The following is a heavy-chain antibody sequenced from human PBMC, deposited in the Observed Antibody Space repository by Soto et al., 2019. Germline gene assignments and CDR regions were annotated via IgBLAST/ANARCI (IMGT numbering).Heavy chain of an antibody. Sequence: LQLQESGPGLVKPSETLSVTCSVSGGSIRTSGYYWGWIRQPPGKGLEWIGSIYYGGSTYDNPTLKSRGTISVDTSTNQFSLRLSSVTAADTAVYYGARHRYCSGGSCYHYDNGFDPWGQGTLVTVSS. CDR3: ARHRYCSGGSCYHYDNGFDP. D-gene: IGHD2-15*01. J-gene: IGHJ5*02. V-gene: IGHV4-39*01. CDR2: IYYGGST. CDR1: GGSIRTSGYY.